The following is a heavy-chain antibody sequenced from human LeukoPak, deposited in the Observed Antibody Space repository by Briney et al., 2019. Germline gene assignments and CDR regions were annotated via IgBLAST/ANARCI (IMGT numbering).Heavy chain of an antibody. J-gene: IGHJ5*02. CDR3: ASYYDFKNWFDP. Sequence: EASVKVSCKASGYTFTGYYMHWVRQAPGQGLEWMGWINPNSGGTNYAHKFQGRITMTRDTSISTAYMELSRLRSDDTAVYYCASYYDFKNWFDPWGQGTLVTVSS. D-gene: IGHD3-3*01. V-gene: IGHV1-2*02. CDR2: INPNSGGT. CDR1: GYTFTGYY.